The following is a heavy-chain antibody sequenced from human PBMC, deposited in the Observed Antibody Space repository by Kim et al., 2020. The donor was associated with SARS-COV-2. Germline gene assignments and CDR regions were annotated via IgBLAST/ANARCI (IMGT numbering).Heavy chain of an antibody. CDR2: INEDGSQK. Sequence: GGSLRLSCAASEFTFSSSWMSWVRQAPGKGLEWVVTINEDGSQKYYVDSVKGRFTVSRDNAKSSMYLQMNSLRAEDTAVYHCARGHGAVWGQGTLVTVSS. CDR3: ARGHGAV. J-gene: IGHJ4*02. D-gene: IGHD1-26*01. V-gene: IGHV3-7*03. CDR1: EFTFSSSW.